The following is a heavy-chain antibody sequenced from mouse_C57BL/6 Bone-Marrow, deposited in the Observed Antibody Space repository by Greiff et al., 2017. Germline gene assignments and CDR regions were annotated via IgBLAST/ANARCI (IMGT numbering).Heavy chain of an antibody. Sequence: QVQLQQPGAELVRPGSSVKLSCKASGYTFTSYWMDWVKQRPGQGLEWIGNIYPSDSETNYNQKFKDKATLTVDKSSSTAYMQLSSLTSEDSAVYYCARERRQRRLPYYFDYWGQGTTLTVAS. D-gene: IGHD3-2*02. V-gene: IGHV1-61*01. CDR1: GYTFTSYW. J-gene: IGHJ2*01. CDR2: IYPSDSET. CDR3: ARERRQRRLPYYFDY.